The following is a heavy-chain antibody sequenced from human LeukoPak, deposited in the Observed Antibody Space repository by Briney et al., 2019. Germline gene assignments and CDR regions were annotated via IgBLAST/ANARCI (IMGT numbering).Heavy chain of an antibody. CDR1: GDSISSSSSY. D-gene: IGHD1-14*01. J-gene: IGHJ4*02. CDR2: IYYSGST. Sequence: SETLSLTCTVSGDSISSSSSYWGWIRQPPGEGLEWIGSIYYSGSTYYNPSLKSRVTISVDTSKNQFSLKLSSVTAADTAVYYCARGRRSSRTAYYFDYWGQGTLVTVSS. V-gene: IGHV4-39*01. CDR3: ARGRRSSRTAYYFDY.